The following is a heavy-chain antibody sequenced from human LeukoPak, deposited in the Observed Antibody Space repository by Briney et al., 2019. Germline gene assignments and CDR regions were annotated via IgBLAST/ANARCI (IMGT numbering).Heavy chain of an antibody. J-gene: IGHJ4*02. V-gene: IGHV3-23*01. CDR2: ISASGDST. CDR3: AKEAAGGFITADY. D-gene: IGHD6-13*01. CDR1: GFTFSSYA. Sequence: GGPLRLSCAASGFTFSSYAMSWVRQAPGKGLEWVSAISASGDSTYYADSVKGRFTISRDISKNTLYLQTNSLRAEDTAVYYCAKEAAGGFITADYWGQGTLVTVSS.